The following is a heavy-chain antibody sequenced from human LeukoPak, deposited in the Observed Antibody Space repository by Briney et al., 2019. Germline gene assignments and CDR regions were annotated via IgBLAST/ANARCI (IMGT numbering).Heavy chain of an antibody. D-gene: IGHD6-19*01. CDR3: ARDRRQDYNSSGWYYYYYMDV. CDR2: ISAYNGNT. V-gene: IGHV1-18*01. J-gene: IGHJ6*03. Sequence: GASVKVSCKASGYTFTSYGISWVRQAPGQGLEWMGWISAYNGNTNYAQKFQGRVTITADKSTSTAYMELSSLRSEDTAVYYCARDRRQDYNSSGWYYYYYMDVWGKGTTVTVSS. CDR1: GYTFTSYG.